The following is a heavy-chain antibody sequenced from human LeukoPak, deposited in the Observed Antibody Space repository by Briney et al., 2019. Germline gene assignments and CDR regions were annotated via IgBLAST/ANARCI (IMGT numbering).Heavy chain of an antibody. CDR1: GFTFSIYT. Sequence: AGGSLRLSCAASGFTFSIYTMNWVRQAPGKGLEWVSYISSGSSTIYYADSVKGRFTISSDNAKNSLYLQMNSLKAEDTAVYYCTRSVDIDYWGQGTLVTVSS. D-gene: IGHD5-12*01. J-gene: IGHJ4*02. CDR2: ISSGSSTI. CDR3: TRSVDIDY. V-gene: IGHV3-48*01.